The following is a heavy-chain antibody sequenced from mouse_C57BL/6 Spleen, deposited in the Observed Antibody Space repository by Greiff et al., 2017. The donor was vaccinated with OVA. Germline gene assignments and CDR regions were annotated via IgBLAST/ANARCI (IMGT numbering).Heavy chain of an antibody. CDR3: ARGNYEGDFDV. Sequence: VQLQQSGPELVKPGASVKLSCKASGYTFTSYDINWVKQRPGQGLEWIGWISPRDGSPTSTEKFKGKATLTVETSSSTADMELHSLTSEESAVYFCARGNYEGDFDVWGTGTTVTVSS. V-gene: IGHV1-85*01. CDR1: GYTFTSYD. D-gene: IGHD2-4*01. CDR2: ISPRDGSP. J-gene: IGHJ1*03.